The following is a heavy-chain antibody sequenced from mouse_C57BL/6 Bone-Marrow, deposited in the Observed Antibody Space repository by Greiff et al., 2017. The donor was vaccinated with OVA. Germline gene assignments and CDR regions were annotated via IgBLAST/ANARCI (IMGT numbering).Heavy chain of an antibody. Sequence: EVQLQESGPGMVKPSQSLSLTCTVTGYSITSGYDWHWIRHFPGNKLEWMGYISYSGSTNYNPSLKSRISITHDTSKNHFFLKLNSVTTEDTATYYCARELRFYYFDYWGQGTTLTFSS. J-gene: IGHJ2*01. CDR3: ARELRFYYFDY. CDR1: GYSITSGYD. CDR2: ISYSGST. D-gene: IGHD1-1*01. V-gene: IGHV3-1*01.